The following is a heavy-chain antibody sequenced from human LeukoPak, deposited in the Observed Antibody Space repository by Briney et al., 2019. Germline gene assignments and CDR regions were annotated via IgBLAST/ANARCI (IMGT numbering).Heavy chain of an antibody. D-gene: IGHD3-3*01. J-gene: IGHJ4*02. CDR3: ARAVNDFWSGFSYYFDY. CDR1: GGSISSGGYY. V-gene: IGHV4-31*03. Sequence: PSETLSLICTVSGGSISSGGYYWSWIRQHPGKGLEWIGYMYYLGTTYYNPSLKSRVTISVDTSKNQFSLELSSVTGADTGVYYCARAVNDFWSGFSYYFDYWGQGTLVTVSS. CDR2: MYYLGTT.